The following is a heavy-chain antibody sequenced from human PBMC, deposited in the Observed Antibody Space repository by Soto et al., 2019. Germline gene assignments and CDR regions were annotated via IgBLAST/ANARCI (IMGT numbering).Heavy chain of an antibody. J-gene: IGHJ4*02. Sequence: ASVKVSCKASGYTFSSIGISWVRQAPGQGFEWMGWISPYKGNTHYAQGLQGRVTMTTDTSTSTAYMELRSLRSDDTAVYYCARDLDASGSYFTDCWGQGTLVTVSS. D-gene: IGHD3-10*01. CDR2: ISPYKGNT. V-gene: IGHV1-18*01. CDR1: GYTFSSIG. CDR3: ARDLDASGSYFTDC.